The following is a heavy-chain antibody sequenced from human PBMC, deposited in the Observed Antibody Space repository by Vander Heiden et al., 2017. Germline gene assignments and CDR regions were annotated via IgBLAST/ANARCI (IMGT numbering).Heavy chain of an antibody. J-gene: IGHJ4*02. D-gene: IGHD6-19*01. CDR2: ISGRSSVT. Sequence: EVQLLESGGGLVQPGGSLRLSCAASGFTFSNYAMGWVRQAPGKGLEWSSHISGRSSVTYYADAVKGRFTISRDTSKNTLYLQMNSLRAEDTAVYYCAKDTGESSGWVFDLWGQGTLVTVSS. CDR1: GFTFSNYA. CDR3: AKDTGESSGWVFDL. V-gene: IGHV3-23*01.